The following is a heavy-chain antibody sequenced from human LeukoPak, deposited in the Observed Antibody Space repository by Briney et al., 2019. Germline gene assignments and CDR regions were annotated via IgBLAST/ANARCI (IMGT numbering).Heavy chain of an antibody. V-gene: IGHV4-34*01. J-gene: IGHJ4*02. Sequence: PSETLSLTCADYGGSFSGYYWSWIRQPLGKGLEWIGDINHSGSTNYNPSLKSRVTISVDTSKNQFSLKLSAVTAADTAVYYCARGALAVAVDYWGQGTLVTVSS. CDR2: INHSGST. D-gene: IGHD6-19*01. CDR3: ARGALAVAVDY. CDR1: GGSFSGYY.